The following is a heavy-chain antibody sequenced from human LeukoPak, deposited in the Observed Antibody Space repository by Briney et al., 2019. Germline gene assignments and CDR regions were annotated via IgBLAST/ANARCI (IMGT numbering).Heavy chain of an antibody. J-gene: IGHJ4*02. V-gene: IGHV3-23*01. CDR1: GFTFNTYA. D-gene: IGHD6-13*01. CDR2: ISSSGGRT. Sequence: PGGSLRLSCAVSGFTFNTYAMSWVRQAPGKGREWVSGISSSGGRTFYADSVKGRFTISRDNSKRTLYLQMNSLRAEDKAVYYCAKDHTLIATSGTGYFDYWGQGTLVTVSS. CDR3: AKDHTLIATSGTGYFDY.